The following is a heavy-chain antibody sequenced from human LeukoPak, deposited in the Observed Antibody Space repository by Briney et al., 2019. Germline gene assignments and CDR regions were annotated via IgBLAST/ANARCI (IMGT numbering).Heavy chain of an antibody. V-gene: IGHV4-61*08. CDR3: ARADPNASGYFYRFNWFDP. J-gene: IGHJ5*02. CDR2: IYYSGST. D-gene: IGHD3-10*01. Sequence: PSETLSLTCTVSGGSISSGGYYWSWIRQHPGKGLEWIGYIYYSGSTDYNPSLKSRVTISLDTSKFQFSLRLNSVTAADTAVYYCARADPNASGYFYRFNWFDPWGQGTLVTVSS. CDR1: GGSISSGGYY.